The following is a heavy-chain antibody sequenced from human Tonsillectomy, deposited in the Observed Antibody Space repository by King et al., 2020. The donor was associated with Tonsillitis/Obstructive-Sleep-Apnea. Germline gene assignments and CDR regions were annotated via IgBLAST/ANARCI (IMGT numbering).Heavy chain of an antibody. V-gene: IGHV1-46*03. Sequence: VQLVESGAEVQKPGAAVKVSCKASEYTFTKYYMHWVRQAPGQGLEWMGMINPSDGSTSYAQKFQGRLTMTRDTSTSTLYMDLSSLRSEDTAVYYCASGYDYDSSGEAWFDPWGQGTLVTVSS. CDR2: INPSDGST. CDR1: EYTFTKYY. J-gene: IGHJ5*02. D-gene: IGHD3-22*01. CDR3: ASGYDYDSSGEAWFDP.